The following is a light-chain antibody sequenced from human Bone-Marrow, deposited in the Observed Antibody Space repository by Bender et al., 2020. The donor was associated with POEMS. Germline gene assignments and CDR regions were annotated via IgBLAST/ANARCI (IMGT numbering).Light chain of an antibody. CDR3: CSYTLSSTLA. Sequence: QSALTQPASASGSLGQSITISCTGTNRDVGGHHYVSWYQQFPGKAPKLVISDDTHRPSGVSDRFSGSKSGNPASLTISGLQTDDEADYYCCSYTLSSTLAFGGGTKLTVL. V-gene: IGLV2-14*03. J-gene: IGLJ2*01. CDR2: DDT. CDR1: NRDVGGHHY.